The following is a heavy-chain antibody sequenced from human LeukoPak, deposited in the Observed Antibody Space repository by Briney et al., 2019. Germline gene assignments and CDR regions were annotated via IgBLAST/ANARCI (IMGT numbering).Heavy chain of an antibody. J-gene: IGHJ4*02. CDR3: ARDGSGWAYDY. CDR1: GFTFSNYW. V-gene: IGHV3-74*01. CDR2: INSDASST. Sequence: PGGSLRLSCAASGFTFSNYWMHWVRQAPGKGLVWVSRINSDASSTSYTDSVKGRFTISRDNAKNTLYLQMNSLRVEDTAVYYCARDGSGWAYDYWGQGTLVTVSS. D-gene: IGHD6-19*01.